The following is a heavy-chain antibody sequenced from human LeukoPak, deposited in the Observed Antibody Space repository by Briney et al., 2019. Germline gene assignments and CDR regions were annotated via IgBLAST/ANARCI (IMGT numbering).Heavy chain of an antibody. V-gene: IGHV4-34*01. CDR2: INHSGST. J-gene: IGHJ4*02. CDR3: ARDFGYGDYFFDD. Sequence: PSETLSLTCAVYGGSFSGYYWSWIRQPPGKGLEWIGEINHSGSTNYNASLKSRVTMSVDTSKNQFSLKLSSVTAADTAVYYCARDFGYGDYFFDDWGQGTLVTVSS. D-gene: IGHD4-17*01. CDR1: GGSFSGYY.